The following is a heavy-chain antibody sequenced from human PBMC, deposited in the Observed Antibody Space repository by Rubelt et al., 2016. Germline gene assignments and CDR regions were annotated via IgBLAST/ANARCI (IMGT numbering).Heavy chain of an antibody. Sequence: QVQLVQSGSELKKPGASVEVSCKASGYTFTNYAMNWVRQAPGQGLEWMGWINTNTGNPTYAQGFTGRFVFSFDTSVSTAYLQISSLKAEDTAVYYCARDKKWMGSTAYYFDYLGQGTLVTVSS. CDR2: INTNTGNP. J-gene: IGHJ4*02. V-gene: IGHV7-4-1*02. D-gene: IGHD1-26*01. CDR3: ARDKKWMGSTAYYFDY. CDR1: GYTFTNYA.